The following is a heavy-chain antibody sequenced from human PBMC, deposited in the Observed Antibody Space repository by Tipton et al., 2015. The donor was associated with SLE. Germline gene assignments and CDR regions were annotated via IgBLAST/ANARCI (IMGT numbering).Heavy chain of an antibody. CDR3: ARDYGDYFDY. D-gene: IGHD4-17*01. J-gene: IGHJ4*02. CDR1: GASIRSYY. V-gene: IGHV4-59*01. Sequence: LRLSCTVSGASIRSYYWSWVRQPPGKGLEWVAYYSDSGSTYYNPSLRGRVTISVDTSKNQLSLKLTSVTAADTAVYYCARDYGDYFDYWGQGTLVTVSS. CDR2: YSDSGST.